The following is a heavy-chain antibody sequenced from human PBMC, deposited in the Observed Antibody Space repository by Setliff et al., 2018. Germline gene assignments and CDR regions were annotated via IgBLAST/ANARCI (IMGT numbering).Heavy chain of an antibody. J-gene: IGHJ5*02. V-gene: IGHV1-18*04. CDR2: ISAYNGNT. D-gene: IGHD3-9*01. Sequence: GASVKVSCKASGYTFTGYYMHWVRQAPGQGLEWMGWISAYNGNTKYAQKFQGRVKITADESTSTAYMELSSLRSEDTAVYYCARDEGSVYDILTGYYNSIHWFDPWGQGTLVTVSS. CDR3: ARDEGSVYDILTGYYNSIHWFDP. CDR1: GYTFTGYY.